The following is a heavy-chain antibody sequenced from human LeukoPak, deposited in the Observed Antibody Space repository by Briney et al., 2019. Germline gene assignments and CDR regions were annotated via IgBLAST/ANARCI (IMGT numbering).Heavy chain of an antibody. V-gene: IGHV3-23*01. Sequence: SGGSLRLSCAASGFTFSSYAMSWVRQAPGKGLEWVSAISGSGGSTYYADSVKGRFTISRDNSKNTLYLQMNSLRAEDTAVYYCAKAGGTAGHRIDYHYYYGMDVWGQGTTVTVSS. CDR1: GFTFSSYA. CDR3: AKAGGTAGHRIDYHYYYGMDV. J-gene: IGHJ6*02. CDR2: ISGSGGST. D-gene: IGHD6-13*01.